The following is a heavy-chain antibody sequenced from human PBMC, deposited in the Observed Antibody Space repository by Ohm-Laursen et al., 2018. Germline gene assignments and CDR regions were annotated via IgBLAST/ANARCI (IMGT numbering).Heavy chain of an antibody. D-gene: IGHD4-23*01. Sequence: SDTLSLTCTVSGGSISSSNYYWSWIRQPPGKGLEWIGYIYYSGSTNYNPSLKSRVTISVDTSKNQFSLTLSSVTAADTAVYYCASATVVTRRYFDYWGQGTLVTVSS. CDR1: GGSISSSNYY. V-gene: IGHV4-61*01. CDR2: IYYSGST. J-gene: IGHJ4*02. CDR3: ASATVVTRRYFDY.